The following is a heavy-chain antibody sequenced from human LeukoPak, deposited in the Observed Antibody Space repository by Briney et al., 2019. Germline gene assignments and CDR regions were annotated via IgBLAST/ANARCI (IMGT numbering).Heavy chain of an antibody. D-gene: IGHD2-15*01. CDR2: INHSGST. CDR3: ATQGARNCSGGSCRYSWFDP. J-gene: IGHJ5*02. CDR1: GGSFSGYY. Sequence: SETLSLTCAVYGGSFSGYYWNWIRQPPGKGLEWIGEINHSGSTNYNPSLKSRVTISVDTSKNQFSLKLSSVTAADTAVYYCATQGARNCSGGSCRYSWFDPWGQGTLVTASS. V-gene: IGHV4-34*01.